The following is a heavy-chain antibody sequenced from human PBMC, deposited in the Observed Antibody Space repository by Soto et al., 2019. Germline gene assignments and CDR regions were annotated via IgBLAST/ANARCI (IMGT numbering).Heavy chain of an antibody. CDR1: GGSISSSSYY. Sequence: PSETLSLTCTVSGGSISSSSYYWGWIRQPPGKGLEWIGSIYYSGSTYYNPSLKSRVTISVDTSKNQFSLKLSSVTAADTAVYYCARLYYYDSSGYSGAFDIWGQGTMVT. CDR2: IYYSGST. J-gene: IGHJ3*02. V-gene: IGHV4-39*01. CDR3: ARLYYYDSSGYSGAFDI. D-gene: IGHD3-22*01.